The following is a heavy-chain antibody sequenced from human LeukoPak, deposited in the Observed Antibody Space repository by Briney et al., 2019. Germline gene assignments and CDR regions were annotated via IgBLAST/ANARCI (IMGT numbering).Heavy chain of an antibody. Sequence: ASVKVSCKASGGTFSSYAISWVRQAPGQGLEWMGGIIPIFGTANYAQKFQGRVTITTDESTSTAYMELSSLRSEDTAVYYCARSTSTTVTTAYYYGMDVWGQGTTVTVSS. CDR1: GGTFSSYA. V-gene: IGHV1-69*05. CDR2: IIPIFGTA. CDR3: ARSTSTTVTTAYYYGMDV. J-gene: IGHJ6*02. D-gene: IGHD4-11*01.